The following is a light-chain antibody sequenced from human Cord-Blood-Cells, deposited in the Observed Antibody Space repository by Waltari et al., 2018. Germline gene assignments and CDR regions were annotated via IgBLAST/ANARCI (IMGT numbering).Light chain of an antibody. V-gene: IGLV1-40*01. J-gene: IGLJ3*02. CDR3: QSYDSSLSGWV. CDR1: SSNIGAGYD. Sequence: QSVLTQPPSVSAAPGQRVTISCPGSSSNIGAGYDVHWYPQLPGTAPKLLIYVNSNRPSGVPDRFSGSKSGTSASLAITGLQAEDEADYYCQSYDSSLSGWVFGGGTKLTVL. CDR2: VNS.